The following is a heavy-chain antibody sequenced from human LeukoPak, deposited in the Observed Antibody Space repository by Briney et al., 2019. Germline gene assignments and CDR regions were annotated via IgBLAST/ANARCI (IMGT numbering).Heavy chain of an antibody. CDR1: GFTFNSYA. D-gene: IGHD3/OR15-3a*01. CDR2: ISSDGSNN. Sequence: PGGSLRLSCAASGFTFNSYAMHWVRQAPGKGLEWVAVISSDGSNNYYADSVKGRLTISRDTSKNTLYLQMTSLRVEDTAVYYCVKDFHNSWTFDYWGQGTLVTVSS. CDR3: VKDFHNSWTFDY. J-gene: IGHJ4*02. V-gene: IGHV3-30-3*01.